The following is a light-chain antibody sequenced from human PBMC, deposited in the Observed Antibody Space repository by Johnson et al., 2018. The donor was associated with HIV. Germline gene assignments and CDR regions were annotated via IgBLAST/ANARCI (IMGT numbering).Light chain of an antibody. CDR3: GTWDNSLSAYV. Sequence: QSVLTQPPSVSAAPGQSVTISCSGCSSNVGSSFVSWYRQFPGTAPKLLVYEDDKRPSDIPDRFSGSKSGTSATLGITGLQTGVEAAYYCGTWDNSLSAYVCGTGTNVTDL. V-gene: IGLV1-51*02. CDR2: EDD. CDR1: SSNVGSSF. J-gene: IGLJ1*01.